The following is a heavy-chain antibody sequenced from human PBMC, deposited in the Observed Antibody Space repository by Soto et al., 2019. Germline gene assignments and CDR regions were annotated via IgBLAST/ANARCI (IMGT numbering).Heavy chain of an antibody. J-gene: IGHJ4*01. CDR2: INPNRGDT. CDR1: GYTFTGYY. CDR3: TNVGGKGVDY. D-gene: IGHD2-15*01. Sequence: ASVKVSCKASGYTFTGYYMHWVRQAPGQGPEWMGWINPNRGDTNYAQKLQGWVTITRDTSVSKVYMELSRLSVDVTTVYYCTNVGGKGVDYWGNGTLV. V-gene: IGHV1-2*04.